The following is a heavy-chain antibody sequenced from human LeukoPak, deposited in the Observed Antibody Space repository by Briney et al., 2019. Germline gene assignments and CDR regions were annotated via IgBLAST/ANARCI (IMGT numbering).Heavy chain of an antibody. V-gene: IGHV4-34*01. D-gene: IGHD3-9*01. Sequence: PSETLSLTCAVYGGSFSGYYWSWIRQPPGKGLEWIGEINHSGSTNYNPSLKSRVTISVDTSKNQFSLKLSSVTAADTAVYYCARGVRYFDWHLNYFDYWGQGTLVTVSS. J-gene: IGHJ4*02. CDR2: INHSGST. CDR1: GGSFSGYY. CDR3: ARGVRYFDWHLNYFDY.